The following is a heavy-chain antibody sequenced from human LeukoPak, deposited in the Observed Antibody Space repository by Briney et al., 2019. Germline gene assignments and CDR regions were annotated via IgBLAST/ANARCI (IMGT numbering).Heavy chain of an antibody. V-gene: IGHV1-2*02. Sequence: ASVKVSCKASGYTFTGYYLHWVRQAPGQGLEWMGWINPNSGGTSYAQKFQGRVSMTRDTSISTVYMELSGLRSDDTAIYYCARDCVFGVVFGRFDPWGQGTLVTVST. CDR1: GYTFTGYY. J-gene: IGHJ5*02. D-gene: IGHD3-3*01. CDR3: ARDCVFGVVFGRFDP. CDR2: INPNSGGT.